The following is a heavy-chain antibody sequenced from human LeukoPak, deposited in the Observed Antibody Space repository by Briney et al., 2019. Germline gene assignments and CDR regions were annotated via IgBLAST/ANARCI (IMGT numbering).Heavy chain of an antibody. CDR1: GFTVSSNY. V-gene: IGHV3-30*03. D-gene: IGHD4-17*01. J-gene: IGHJ4*02. Sequence: GGSLRLSCAVSGFTVSSNYMSWVRQAPGKGLEWVAVISYDGSNKYYADSVKGRFTISRDNSKNTLYLQMNSLRAEDTAVYYCARETTVTTVPFDYWGQGTLVTVSS. CDR2: ISYDGSNK. CDR3: ARETTVTTVPFDY.